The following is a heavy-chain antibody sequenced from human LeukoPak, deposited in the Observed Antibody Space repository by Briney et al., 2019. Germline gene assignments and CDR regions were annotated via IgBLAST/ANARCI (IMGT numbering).Heavy chain of an antibody. V-gene: IGHV3-7*01. CDR1: GLTFSNYC. Sequence: GGSLRLSCVVSGLTFSNYCMTGVAQAPGKGRECGANIKKDGSEKFYVDSVKGRFTISRDHAKNSLYLQMNSLRDEDTAVYYCARDSGVDAHVDYWGQGTPVTVSA. J-gene: IGHJ4*02. CDR2: IKKDGSEK. CDR3: ARDSGVDAHVDY. D-gene: IGHD3-3*01.